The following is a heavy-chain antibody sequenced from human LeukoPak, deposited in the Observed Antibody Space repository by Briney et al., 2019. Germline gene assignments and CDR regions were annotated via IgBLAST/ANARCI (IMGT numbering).Heavy chain of an antibody. J-gene: IGHJ4*02. CDR1: GFPFSSFA. Sequence: GGSLRLSCTASGFPFSSFAMSWVRQAPGKGLEWASLFGSGGDIFYADSVKGRFSISRDNSKNTVFLQMNSLRGEGTAVYHCAKNRGLFYGSYHFDRWGQGTLVTVSS. D-gene: IGHD3-16*01. V-gene: IGHV3-23*03. CDR2: FGSGGDI. CDR3: AKNRGLFYGSYHFDR.